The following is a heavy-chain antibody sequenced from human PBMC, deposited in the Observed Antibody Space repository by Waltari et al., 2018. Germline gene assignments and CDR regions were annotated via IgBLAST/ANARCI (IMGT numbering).Heavy chain of an antibody. Sequence: QAQLVQSGAEVKKPGASVKVSCKASGYTFSNDDINWVRQATGQGLEWMGWMNPDSGNTGYAPKFQGRVTMTRDTSITTAYMELSSLVYEDTAIYYCARSPFAVEAYFDLWGRGTLVAVSS. CDR1: GYTFSNDD. CDR3: ARSPFAVEAYFDL. CDR2: MNPDSGNT. D-gene: IGHD3-3*01. J-gene: IGHJ2*01. V-gene: IGHV1-8*02.